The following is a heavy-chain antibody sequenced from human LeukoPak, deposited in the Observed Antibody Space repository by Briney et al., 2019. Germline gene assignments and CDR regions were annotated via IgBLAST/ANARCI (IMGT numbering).Heavy chain of an antibody. CDR1: GFTFSYHA. V-gene: IGHV3-23*01. Sequence: GGSLRLSCAASGFTFSYHAMSWVRQAPGKDLEWVSTIRGTAGDTFYADSVTGRFTISRDNSKNTLYLQMNSLRAEDTAVYYCAKSGVISYNYWGQGTLVTVSS. J-gene: IGHJ4*02. CDR2: IRGTAGDT. D-gene: IGHD3-22*01. CDR3: AKSGVISYNY.